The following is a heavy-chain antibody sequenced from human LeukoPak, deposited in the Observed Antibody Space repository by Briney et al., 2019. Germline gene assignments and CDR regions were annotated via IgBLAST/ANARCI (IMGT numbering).Heavy chain of an antibody. CDR1: GFTFSSYS. J-gene: IGHJ4*02. CDR2: ISSGGTYV. V-gene: IGHV3-21*01. Sequence: GGSLRLSCAASGFTFSSYSMNWVRQAPGKGLEWVSLISSGGTYVYYADSVKGRFTISRDNAKNSLYLQMNSLRAEDTAVYYCARWTGYDYWGQGALVTVSS. CDR3: ARWTGYDY. D-gene: IGHD3/OR15-3a*01.